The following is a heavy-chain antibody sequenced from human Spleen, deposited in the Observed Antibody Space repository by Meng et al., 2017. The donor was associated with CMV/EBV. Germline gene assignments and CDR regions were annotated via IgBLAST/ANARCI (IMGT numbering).Heavy chain of an antibody. J-gene: IGHJ5*02. CDR3: ARGGGSSWYRTGGWFDP. Sequence: QVQLQQWGAGLLKPSETLSLPCAVYGGSFSGYYWSWIRQPPGKGLEWIGEINHSGSTNYNPSLKSRVTISVDTSKNQFSLKLSSVTAADTAVYYCARGGGSSWYRTGGWFDPWGQGTLVTVSS. CDR2: INHSGST. CDR1: GGSFSGYY. D-gene: IGHD6-13*01. V-gene: IGHV4-34*01.